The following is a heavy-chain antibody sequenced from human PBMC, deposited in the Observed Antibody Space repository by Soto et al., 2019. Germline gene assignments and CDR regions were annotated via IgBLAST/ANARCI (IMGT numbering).Heavy chain of an antibody. V-gene: IGHV3-7*03. CDR1: GFNFNLYW. J-gene: IGHJ6*02. Sequence: GGSLRLSCAASGFNFNLYWLSWAPQAAGKGLEWVANIDTDGSRKTYVDSLKGRFIISRDYDKNPLFLQMNSLRAEDTAVYYCGRVPLDGNYANGVDVWGQGTTVTVSS. D-gene: IGHD4-17*01. CDR3: GRVPLDGNYANGVDV. CDR2: IDTDGSRK.